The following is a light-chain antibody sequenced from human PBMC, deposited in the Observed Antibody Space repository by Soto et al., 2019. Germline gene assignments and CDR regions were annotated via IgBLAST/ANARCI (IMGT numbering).Light chain of an antibody. Sequence: EIVMTQSPATLSVSPGERATLSCRASESVSNNLAWYQQIPGQAPRLLIYGASTRATGIPARFSGSGSGTEFTLTISSRQSEDFAVYYCQQYNNWPRGFTFGPGTKVDIK. CDR1: ESVSNN. CDR3: QQYNNWPRGFT. CDR2: GAS. J-gene: IGKJ3*01. V-gene: IGKV3-15*01.